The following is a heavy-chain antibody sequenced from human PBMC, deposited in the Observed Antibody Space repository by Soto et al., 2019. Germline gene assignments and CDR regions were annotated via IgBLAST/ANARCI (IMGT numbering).Heavy chain of an antibody. CDR2: ISYDGSNK. Sequence: LRLSCAASGFTFSSYAMHWVRQAPGKGLEWVAVISYDGSNKYYADSVKGRFTISRDNSKNTLYLQMNSLRAEDTAVYYCARVDTAMGQYYYYYGMDVWGQGTTVTVSS. CDR3: ARVDTAMGQYYYYYGMDV. J-gene: IGHJ6*02. CDR1: GFTFSSYA. D-gene: IGHD5-18*01. V-gene: IGHV3-30-3*01.